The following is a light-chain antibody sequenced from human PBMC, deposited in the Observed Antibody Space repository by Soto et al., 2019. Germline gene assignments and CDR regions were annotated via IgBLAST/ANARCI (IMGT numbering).Light chain of an antibody. CDR3: QQYGGSSIT. CDR1: QSISTY. CDR2: DAS. Sequence: IDLTQPQATLSLSPVERDTLSCSASQSISTYLAWYQQKPGLAPRLLIYDASSRATAIPDRFSGSGSGTDFTLTISRLEPEDFAVYYCQQYGGSSITFGQGTRLEI. V-gene: IGKV3D-20*01. J-gene: IGKJ5*01.